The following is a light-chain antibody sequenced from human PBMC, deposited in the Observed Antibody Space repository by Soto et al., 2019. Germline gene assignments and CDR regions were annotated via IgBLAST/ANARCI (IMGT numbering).Light chain of an antibody. CDR3: QQRTDRPPGT. V-gene: IGKV3-11*01. CDR1: QSIGLA. Sequence: EIVLTQSPATLSLSPGERATLSCRASQSIGLAIAWYQHKPGQAPRLLIFDASQRATGIPARFRGSGSGTDFTLSISSLEPEDFAVYYCQQRTDRPPGTFGQGTKVDMK. CDR2: DAS. J-gene: IGKJ1*01.